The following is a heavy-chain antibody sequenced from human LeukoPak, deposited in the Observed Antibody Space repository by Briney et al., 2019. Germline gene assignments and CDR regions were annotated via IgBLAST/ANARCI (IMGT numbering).Heavy chain of an antibody. J-gene: IGHJ3*02. CDR2: ISSSGTST. Sequence: PGGSLRLSCAASGFPFSSYSMNWVRQAPGKGLEWVSSISSSGTSTYYADSVKGRFTISRDSAKNSLYLQMNSLRVEDTAVYYCARDLGSGCHWYAFDIWGQGTMVTVSS. V-gene: IGHV3-21*01. CDR1: GFPFSSYS. CDR3: ARDLGSGCHWYAFDI. D-gene: IGHD1-26*01.